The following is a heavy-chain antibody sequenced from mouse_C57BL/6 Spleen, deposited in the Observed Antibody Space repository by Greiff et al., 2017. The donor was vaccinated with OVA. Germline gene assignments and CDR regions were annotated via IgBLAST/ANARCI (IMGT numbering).Heavy chain of an antibody. J-gene: IGHJ2*01. Sequence: QVQPQQSGAELVKPGASVKLSCKASGYTFTEYTIHWVKQRSGQGLEWIGWFYPGSGSIKYNEKFKDKATLTADKSSSTVYMDLSRLTSEDSAVYFCARHDYGYDDHYYFDYWGQGTTLTVSS. CDR1: GYTFTEYT. CDR2: FYPGSGSI. CDR3: ARHDYGYDDHYYFDY. D-gene: IGHD2-2*01. V-gene: IGHV1-62-2*01.